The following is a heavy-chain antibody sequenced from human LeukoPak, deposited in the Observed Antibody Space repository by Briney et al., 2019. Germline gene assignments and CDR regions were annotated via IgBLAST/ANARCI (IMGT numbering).Heavy chain of an antibody. J-gene: IGHJ6*01. V-gene: IGHV1-2*02. CDR1: GGTFSSYA. CDR2: VNPNNGAT. Sequence: ASVKVSCKASGGTFSSYAISWVRQPPGQGLEWMGWVNPNNGATNYAQKFQGRVTMTRGTSISTAYMELSRLGSDDTAVYYCARASGNYYVMDVWGQGTTVSVSS. CDR3: ARASGNYYVMDV.